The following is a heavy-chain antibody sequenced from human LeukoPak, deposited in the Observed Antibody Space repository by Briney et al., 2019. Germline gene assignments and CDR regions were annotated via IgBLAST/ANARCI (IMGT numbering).Heavy chain of an antibody. CDR1: GYTFISYD. D-gene: IGHD5-18*01. V-gene: IGHV1-8*01. CDR3: ARGRGYSYAWFNIY. CDR2: MNPNSGNT. Sequence: ASVKVSCKASGYTFISYDINWVRQATGQGLEWMGWMNPNSGNTGYAQKFQGRVTMTRNTSISTAYMELSSLRSEDTAVHYCARGRGYSYAWFNIYWGQGTLVTVSS. J-gene: IGHJ4*02.